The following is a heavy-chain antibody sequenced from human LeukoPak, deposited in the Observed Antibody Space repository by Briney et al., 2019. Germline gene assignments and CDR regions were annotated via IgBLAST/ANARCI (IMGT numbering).Heavy chain of an antibody. CDR1: GFTVTGYY. Sequence: GASVKVSCKASGFTVTGYYMHWVRQAPGQGLEWMGWINPNSGGTSYAQKFQGRVTMTRGTSINTVYMELSSLRSDDTAVYYCARVLGTIHRFDPWGQGTLVTVSS. J-gene: IGHJ5*02. D-gene: IGHD3-3*01. V-gene: IGHV1-2*02. CDR3: ARVLGTIHRFDP. CDR2: INPNSGGT.